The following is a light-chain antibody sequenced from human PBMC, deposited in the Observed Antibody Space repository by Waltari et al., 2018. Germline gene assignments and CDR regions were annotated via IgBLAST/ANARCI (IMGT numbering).Light chain of an antibody. J-gene: IGLJ2*01. Sequence: QLVLTQSPSASASLGASVKLTCTLSSGHSDYAIAWHQQQPGKGPRYLMKLNSDGSHNKGDGIPDCFSGFRFGAGRYLAMSCLQSEDEADYYCHAWRSGILVFAGWTKLAVL. CDR3: HAWRSGILV. CDR1: SGHSDYA. CDR2: LNSDGSH. V-gene: IGLV4-69*01.